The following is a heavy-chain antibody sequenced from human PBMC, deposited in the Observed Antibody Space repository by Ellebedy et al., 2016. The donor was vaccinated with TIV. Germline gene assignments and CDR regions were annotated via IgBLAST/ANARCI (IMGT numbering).Heavy chain of an antibody. CDR2: INHSGNT. D-gene: IGHD5-18*01. Sequence: SETLSLTCAVYGGSFSGYYWSWIRQPPGKGLEWIGEINHSGNTNYNPSLKSRVTISVDTSKNQFSLNRNSVTAADTAAYYCARGGTFSHGLWYFDYWGQGTLVTVSS. CDR3: ARGGTFSHGLWYFDY. CDR1: GGSFSGYY. J-gene: IGHJ4*02. V-gene: IGHV4-34*01.